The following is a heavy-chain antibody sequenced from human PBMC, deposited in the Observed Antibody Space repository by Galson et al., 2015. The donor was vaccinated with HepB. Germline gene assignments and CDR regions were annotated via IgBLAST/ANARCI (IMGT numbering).Heavy chain of an antibody. J-gene: IGHJ3*02. CDR1: GGTFSNYA. CDR3: ARIVDYGDSPPHDAFDI. V-gene: IGHV1-69*13. CDR2: IIPIFGTA. D-gene: IGHD4-17*01. Sequence: SVKVSCKASGGTFSNYAISWVRQAPGQGLEWMGGIIPIFGTANYAQKFQGRVTITADESTSTAYMELSSLRSEDTAVYYCARIVDYGDSPPHDAFDIWGQGTMVTVSS.